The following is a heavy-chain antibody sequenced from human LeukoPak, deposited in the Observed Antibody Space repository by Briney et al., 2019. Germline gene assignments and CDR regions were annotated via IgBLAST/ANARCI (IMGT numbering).Heavy chain of an antibody. CDR1: GGSFSGYY. CDR2: INHSGST. D-gene: IGHD3-22*01. CDR3: ARSQRITMIVVVIKDAFNI. V-gene: IGHV4-34*01. Sequence: SETLSLTCAVYGGSFSGYYWSWIRQPPGKGLEWIGEINHSGSTNYNPSLKSRVTISVDTSKNQFSLKLSSVTAADTAVYYCARSQRITMIVVVIKDAFNIWGQGTMVTVSS. J-gene: IGHJ3*02.